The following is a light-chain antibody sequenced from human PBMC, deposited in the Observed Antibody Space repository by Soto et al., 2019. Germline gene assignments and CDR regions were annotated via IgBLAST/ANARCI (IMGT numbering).Light chain of an antibody. CDR2: GAS. Sequence: EIVLTQSPATLSLSPGERATLSCRAGQSVSSYLAWYQQKPGQGPRLLIYGASNRATGIPARFSGSGSGTDFTLTISSLEPEDFVVYYCQQRSSWPLITFGRGTRLEIK. CDR3: QQRSSWPLIT. J-gene: IGKJ5*01. V-gene: IGKV3-11*01. CDR1: QSVSSY.